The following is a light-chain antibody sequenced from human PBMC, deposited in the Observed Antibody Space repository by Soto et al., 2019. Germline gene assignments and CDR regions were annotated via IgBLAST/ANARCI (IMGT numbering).Light chain of an antibody. J-gene: IGKJ1*01. CDR2: AAS. CDR3: QQYYSYSWT. V-gene: IGKV1-5*01. Sequence: DIQMTQSPSTLSGSVGDRVTITCRASQTISSWLAWYQQKPGKAPKLLIYAASTLQSGVPSRFSGSGSGTDFTLTISCLQPEDFATYYCQQYYSYSWTFGQGTKVDIK. CDR1: QTISSW.